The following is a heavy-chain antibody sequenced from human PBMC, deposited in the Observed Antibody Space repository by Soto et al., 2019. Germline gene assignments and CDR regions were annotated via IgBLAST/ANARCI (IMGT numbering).Heavy chain of an antibody. CDR3: ARDPGRRFDY. CDR2: IKQDGSED. D-gene: IGHD1-1*01. J-gene: IGHJ4*02. Sequence: EVHLVESGGGLVQPGGSLRLSCATSGFTFRSYWMNWVRQAPGKGLEWVASIKQDGSEDHYVDSVKGRFTISRDNAENSLYLQMNSLKVDDTAVYYCARDPGRRFDYWGPGTLVTVSS. V-gene: IGHV3-7*03. CDR1: GFTFRSYW.